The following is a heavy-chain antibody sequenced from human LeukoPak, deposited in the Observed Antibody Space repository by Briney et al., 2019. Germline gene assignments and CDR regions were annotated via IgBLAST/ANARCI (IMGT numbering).Heavy chain of an antibody. CDR1: GGSISSSYSY. J-gene: IGHJ4*02. V-gene: IGHV4-39*07. CDR3: ASRSDSSGYYYLDY. CDR2: IYYSGST. D-gene: IGHD3-22*01. Sequence: SETLSLTCTVSGGSISSSYSYWGWIRQPPGKGLEWIGSIYYSGSTYYNPSLKSRVTISVDTSKNQFSLKLSSVTAADTAVYYCASRSDSSGYYYLDYWGQGTLVTVSS.